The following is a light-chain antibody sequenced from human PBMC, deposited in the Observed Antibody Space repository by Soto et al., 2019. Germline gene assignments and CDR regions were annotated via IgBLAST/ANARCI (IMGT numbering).Light chain of an antibody. V-gene: IGKV3D-20*02. CDR2: GAS. CDR1: QSVSNNY. Sequence: EIVLTQSPSTLSVSPGERATLSCRASQSVSNNYLAWYQQKPGQPPRLLIYGASNRATGIPDRFSGSGSGTDFTLTISSLEPEDSAVYYCQQRHMWPITFGQGTRLEIK. CDR3: QQRHMWPIT. J-gene: IGKJ5*01.